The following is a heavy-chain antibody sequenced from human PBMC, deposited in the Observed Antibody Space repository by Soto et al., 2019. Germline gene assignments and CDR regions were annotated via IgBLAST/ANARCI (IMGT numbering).Heavy chain of an antibody. CDR2: ITTTGDTT. V-gene: IGHV3-23*04. D-gene: IGHD2-21*02. Sequence: QLVESEGGLVQPGGSLRLSCEASGFIFTTSDMSWVRQAPGKGLEWVSSITTTGDTTHYADSVRGRFTISRDNARKTGYWQMNSRGVDDTAVYYWGRGGGGDHGYWGQGTLVAVSS. CDR1: GFIFTTSD. J-gene: IGHJ4*02. CDR3: GRGGGGDHGY.